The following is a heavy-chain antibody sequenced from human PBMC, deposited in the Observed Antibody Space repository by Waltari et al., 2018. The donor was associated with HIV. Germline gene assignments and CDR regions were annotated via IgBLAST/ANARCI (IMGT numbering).Heavy chain of an antibody. CDR3: ARGPKDSSGYAFDI. V-gene: IGHV3-21*01. D-gene: IGHD3-22*01. J-gene: IGHJ3*02. CDR1: GFTFGSYR. Sequence: EVQLVESGGGLVKPGGSLRLSCAASGFTFGSYRMTWFRPAQGKGLEWVSSISSSSSYIYYADSVKGRFTISRDNAKNSLYLQMNSLRAEDTAVYYCARGPKDSSGYAFDIWGQGTMVTVSS. CDR2: ISSSSSYI.